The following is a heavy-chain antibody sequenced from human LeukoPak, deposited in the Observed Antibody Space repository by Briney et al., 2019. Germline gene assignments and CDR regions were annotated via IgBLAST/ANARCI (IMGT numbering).Heavy chain of an antibody. D-gene: IGHD6-19*01. Sequence: ASVKVSCKASGYTFTGYYMHWVRQAPGQGLEWLGGINPNSGGTNYAQKFQGWVTMTRDTSISTAYMEPSRLRSDDTAVYYCAREIVAGIGYYYYGMDVWGQGTTVTVSS. CDR2: INPNSGGT. J-gene: IGHJ6*02. CDR3: AREIVAGIGYYYYGMDV. CDR1: GYTFTGYY. V-gene: IGHV1-2*04.